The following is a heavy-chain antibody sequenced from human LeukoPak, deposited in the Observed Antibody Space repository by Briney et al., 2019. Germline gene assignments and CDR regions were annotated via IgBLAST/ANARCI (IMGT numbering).Heavy chain of an antibody. D-gene: IGHD2-15*01. J-gene: IGHJ4*02. CDR1: GFTFSSYV. CDR2: ISYDGNNK. Sequence: GGSLRLSCAASGFTFSSYVMHWVRQAPGKGPEWVAVISYDGNNKNYADSVRGRFTISRDNPNNTLYLQMNSLRPEDTAVYYCARESLQAHSGLYYFDYWGRGTLVTVSS. V-gene: IGHV3-30*01. CDR3: ARESLQAHSGLYYFDY.